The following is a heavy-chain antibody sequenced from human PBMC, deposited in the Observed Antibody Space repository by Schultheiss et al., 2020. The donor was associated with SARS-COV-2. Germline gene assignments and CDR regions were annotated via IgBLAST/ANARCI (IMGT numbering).Heavy chain of an antibody. D-gene: IGHD4-17*01. CDR3: ARDYLRNDY. J-gene: IGHJ4*02. CDR1: GFTVSSNY. V-gene: IGHV3-21*01. Sequence: GGSLRLSCASSGFTVSSNYMNWVRQAPGKGLEWVSCISSSGTYIYYADSVKGRFTISRDNAKNSLYLQMNSLRAEDTAVYYCARDYLRNDYWGQGTLVTVSS. CDR2: ISSSGTYI.